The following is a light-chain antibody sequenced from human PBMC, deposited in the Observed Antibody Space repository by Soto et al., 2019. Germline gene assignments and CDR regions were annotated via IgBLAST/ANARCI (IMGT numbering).Light chain of an antibody. Sequence: ALTQPASVSGSPGQSISISCTGTSSDVGGYNYVSWYQQHPGKAPKLMIYEVRNRPSGVSNRFSGSKSGNAASLTISGLQAEDEADYYCSSYTSSSTYVFGTGTKV. CDR2: EVR. V-gene: IGLV2-14*01. CDR1: SSDVGGYNY. J-gene: IGLJ1*01. CDR3: SSYTSSSTYV.